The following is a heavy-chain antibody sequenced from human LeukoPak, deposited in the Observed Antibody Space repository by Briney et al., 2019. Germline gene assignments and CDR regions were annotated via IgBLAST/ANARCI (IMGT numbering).Heavy chain of an antibody. V-gene: IGHV3-20*04. CDR3: AKDKDSSGWYVDY. CDR1: GFTFEDYG. D-gene: IGHD6-19*01. CDR2: INWDGGST. Sequence: GGSLRLSCTASGFTFEDYGMGWVRQAPGKGLEWVSAINWDGGSTGYGDSVKGRFTISRDKPKNSLYLQMTSLRAEDTALYYCAKDKDSSGWYVDYWGQGTLVTVSS. J-gene: IGHJ4*02.